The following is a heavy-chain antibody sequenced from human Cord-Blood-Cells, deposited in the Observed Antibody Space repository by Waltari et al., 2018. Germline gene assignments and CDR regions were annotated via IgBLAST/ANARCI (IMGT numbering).Heavy chain of an antibody. Sequence: QVQLQESGPGLVQPSQTLSLTCTVSGGSISSGGYYWSWIRQHPGKGLEWIGYIYYSGSTYYIPAIKSRVTIAVDTSKNQFSLKLSSVTAADTAVYYCAKGGGYSSPDWFDPWGQGTLVTVSS. V-gene: IGHV4-31*03. CDR1: GGSISSGGYY. D-gene: IGHD5-18*01. CDR3: AKGGGYSSPDWFDP. CDR2: IYYSGST. J-gene: IGHJ5*02.